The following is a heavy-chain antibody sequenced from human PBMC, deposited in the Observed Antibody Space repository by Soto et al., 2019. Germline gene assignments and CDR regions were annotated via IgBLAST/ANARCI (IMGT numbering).Heavy chain of an antibody. CDR3: ARWRSHYDSSEYLDY. V-gene: IGHV1-18*04. J-gene: IGHJ4*02. D-gene: IGHD3-22*01. CDR2: INSYNGHT. CDR1: GYTFNSHG. Sequence: QVQLVQSGAEVKKPEASVKVSCKAFGYTFNSHGISWVRQAPGQGLEWMGWINSYNGHTNYAQKLQGRVTMTTDTSASTAYLELRSLRSDDTAVYYCARWRSHYDSSEYLDYWGQGTLVTVSS.